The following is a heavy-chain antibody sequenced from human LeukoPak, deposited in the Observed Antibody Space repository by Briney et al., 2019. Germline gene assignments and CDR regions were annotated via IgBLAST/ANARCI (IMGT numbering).Heavy chain of an antibody. CDR3: ARAAPRSWDSSGYYRP. J-gene: IGHJ5*02. Sequence: SETLSLTCAVYGGSFSGYYWSRIRQPPGKGLEWIGEINHSGSTNYNPSLKSRITISVDTSKNQFSLKLSSVTAADTAVYYCARAAPRSWDSSGYYRPWGQGTLVTVSS. CDR2: INHSGST. CDR1: GGSFSGYY. D-gene: IGHD3-22*01. V-gene: IGHV4-34*01.